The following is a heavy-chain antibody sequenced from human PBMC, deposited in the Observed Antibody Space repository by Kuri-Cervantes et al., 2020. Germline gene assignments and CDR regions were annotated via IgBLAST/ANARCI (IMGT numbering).Heavy chain of an antibody. D-gene: IGHD3-10*01. Sequence: GGSLRLSCAASGFTFNNYGIHWVRQTPGKGLEWVAVIWYDGSNKYYADSVKGRFTISRDNSKNTLSLQMNSLRAEDTAVYYCAKDRSSGFGEPDYWGQGTLVTVSS. CDR1: GFTFNNYG. CDR3: AKDRSSGFGEPDY. CDR2: IWYDGSNK. J-gene: IGHJ4*02. V-gene: IGHV3-30*02.